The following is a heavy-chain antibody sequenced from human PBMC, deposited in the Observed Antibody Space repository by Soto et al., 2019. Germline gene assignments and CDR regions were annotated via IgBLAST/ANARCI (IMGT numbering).Heavy chain of an antibody. J-gene: IGHJ5*02. CDR1: GGSISSYY. D-gene: IGHD3-3*01. CDR3: ARVNDFWSGSSNWFDP. V-gene: IGHV4-59*01. CDR2: IYYSGST. Sequence: ASETLSLTCTVSGGSISSYYWSWIRQPPGKGLEWIGYIYYSGSTNYNPSLKSRVTISVDTSKNQFSLKLSSVTAADTAVYYCARVNDFWSGSSNWFDPWGQGTLVTVSS.